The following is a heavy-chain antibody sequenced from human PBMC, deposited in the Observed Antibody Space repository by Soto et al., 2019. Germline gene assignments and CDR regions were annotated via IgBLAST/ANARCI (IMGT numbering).Heavy chain of an antibody. CDR3: ARENLLYYDSSGPTRAFDI. V-gene: IGHV4-31*03. D-gene: IGHD3-22*01. Sequence: SETLSLTCTVSGGSISSGGYYWSWIRQHPGKGQEWIGYIYYSGSTYYNPSLKSRVTISVDTSKNQFSLKLSSVTAADTAVYYCARENLLYYDSSGPTRAFDIWGQGTMVTVSS. CDR2: IYYSGST. J-gene: IGHJ3*02. CDR1: GGSISSGGYY.